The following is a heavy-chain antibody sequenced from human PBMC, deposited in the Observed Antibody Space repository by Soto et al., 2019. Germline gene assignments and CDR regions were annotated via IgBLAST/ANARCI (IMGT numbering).Heavy chain of an antibody. D-gene: IGHD6-6*01. Sequence: GGSLRLSCAASGFNFRTYGMHWVRQAPGKGLEWVAVISYDGSNKYHAESVKGRFTISRDNSKNSLYLQMNSLRAEDTAVYYCARVLDGAARLHGMDVWGQGTTVTVSS. J-gene: IGHJ6*02. CDR1: GFNFRTYG. CDR2: ISYDGSNK. CDR3: ARVLDGAARLHGMDV. V-gene: IGHV3-30*03.